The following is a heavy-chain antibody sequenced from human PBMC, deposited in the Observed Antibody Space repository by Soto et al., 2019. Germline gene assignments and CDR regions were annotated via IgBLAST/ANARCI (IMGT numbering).Heavy chain of an antibody. CDR1: GGSISSGDYY. Sequence: PSETLSLTCTVSGGSISSGDYYWSLIRQPPGKGLEWIGHIYYSGSTYYNPSLKSRVTISLDTSKNQFSLTLSSVTAADTAVYYCATLSPSIVVVVTPILTWGQGTLGTVSS. CDR3: ATLSPSIVVVVTPILT. CDR2: IYYSGST. D-gene: IGHD2-21*02. V-gene: IGHV4-30-4*01. J-gene: IGHJ5*02.